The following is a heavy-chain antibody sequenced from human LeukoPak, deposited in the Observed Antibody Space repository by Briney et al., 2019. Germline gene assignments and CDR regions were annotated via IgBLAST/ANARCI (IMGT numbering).Heavy chain of an antibody. CDR1: GWNFRKSW. D-gene: IGHD7-27*01. V-gene: IGHV3-7*01. Sequence: GGSLRLSCAASGWNFRKSWMTWVRQAPGRGLEWVANIKDDGSEKYNVDSVKGRFTISRDNAKNSLYLQMNSLSAEDTAVYFCTNWGDTWGLDFWGQGILVSVSS. CDR2: IKDDGSEK. J-gene: IGHJ4*02. CDR3: TNWGDTWGLDF.